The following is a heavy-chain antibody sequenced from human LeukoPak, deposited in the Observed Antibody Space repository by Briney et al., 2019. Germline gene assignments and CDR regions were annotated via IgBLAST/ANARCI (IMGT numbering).Heavy chain of an antibody. V-gene: IGHV3-30*04. CDR2: ISFDGNNK. CDR1: GFTLSSYA. CDR3: ARDQYGSGSYVFDF. Sequence: GGSLRLSCAASGFTLSSYAIHWVLQAPGKGLEWVALISFDGNNKYYAESVKGRFTISRDNSRNTLDLQLNSLRAEDTAVYYCARDQYGSGSYVFDFWGQGTLVTVSS. J-gene: IGHJ4*02. D-gene: IGHD3-10*01.